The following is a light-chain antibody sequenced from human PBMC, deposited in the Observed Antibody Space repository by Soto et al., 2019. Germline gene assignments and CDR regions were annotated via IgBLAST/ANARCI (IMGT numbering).Light chain of an antibody. J-gene: IGKJ2*01. V-gene: IGKV3-15*01. CDR2: GAS. Sequence: EIVMTQSPATLSLSPGERAALSCRASQSINSELAWYQQKPGQPPRLLIYGASNRATGVPARFTGSESGSEFTLTISGLQSEDFAVYYCQQGHNWPLTFGQATRLEI. CDR1: QSINSE. CDR3: QQGHNWPLT.